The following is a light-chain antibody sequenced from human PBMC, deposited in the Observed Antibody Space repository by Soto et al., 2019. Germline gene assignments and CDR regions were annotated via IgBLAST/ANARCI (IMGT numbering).Light chain of an antibody. CDR2: EGS. J-gene: IGLJ1*01. CDR1: SIDVGSYNL. Sequence: QLVLTQPASVSGSPGQSITISCTATSIDVGSYNLVSWYQQHPGKAPKLMIYEGSERPSGVSNRFSGSKSGNTASLTISGLQAEDEADYYCCSYAGSSTLFVFGTGTKLTVL. V-gene: IGLV2-23*01. CDR3: CSYAGSSTLFV.